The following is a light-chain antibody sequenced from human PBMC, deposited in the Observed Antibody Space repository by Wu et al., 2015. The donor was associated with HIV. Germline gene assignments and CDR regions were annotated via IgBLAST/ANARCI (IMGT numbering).Light chain of an antibody. J-gene: IGKJ4*01. CDR3: QQRSNWLLT. CDR1: QSVTSSY. Sequence: EIVMTQSPATLSVSPGERATLSCRASQSVTSSYLAWYQQKPGQAPRLLIYEASSRAPGIPDRFTASGSGTDFTLTISSLEPEDFAVYFCQQRSNWLLTFGGGTRVEIK. V-gene: IGKV3D-20*02. CDR2: EAS.